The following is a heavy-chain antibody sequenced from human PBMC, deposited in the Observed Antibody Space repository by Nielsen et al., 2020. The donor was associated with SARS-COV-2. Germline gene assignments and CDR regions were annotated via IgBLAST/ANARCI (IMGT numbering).Heavy chain of an antibody. CDR1: GGSISSYY. D-gene: IGHD3-9*01. V-gene: IGHV4-59*13. J-gene: IGHJ4*02. CDR3: ARARDYDILTVDY. Sequence: SETLSLTCTVSGGSISSYYWSWIRQPPGKGLEWIGYIYYSGSTNYNPSLKSRVTISVDTSKNQSSLKLSSVTAADTAVYYCARARDYDILTVDYWGQGTLVTVSS. CDR2: IYYSGST.